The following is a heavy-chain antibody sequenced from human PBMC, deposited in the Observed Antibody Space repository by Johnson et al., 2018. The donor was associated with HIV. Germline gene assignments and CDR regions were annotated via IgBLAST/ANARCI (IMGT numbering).Heavy chain of an antibody. CDR3: ARVTIFGVVIDHDAFDI. Sequence: VQLVESGGGLVKPGGSLRLSCAASGFTVSSNYMSWVRQAPGKGLEWVSVIYSGGSTYYADSVKGRFTISRDNAKKSLYLQMNSLRAEDTALYHCARVTIFGVVIDHDAFDIWGQGAMVTVSS. J-gene: IGHJ3*02. CDR2: IYSGGST. D-gene: IGHD3-3*01. V-gene: IGHV3-66*01. CDR1: GFTVSSNY.